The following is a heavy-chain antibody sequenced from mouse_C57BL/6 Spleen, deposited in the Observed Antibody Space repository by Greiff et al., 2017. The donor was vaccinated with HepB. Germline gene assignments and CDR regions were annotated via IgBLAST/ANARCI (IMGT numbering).Heavy chain of an antibody. J-gene: IGHJ1*03. D-gene: IGHD2-4*01. CDR2: IWSGGST. Sequence: QVQLQQSGPGLVQPSQSLSITCTVSGFSLTSYGVHWVRQSPGKGLEWLGVIWSGGSTDYNAAFISRLSISKDNSKSQVFFKMNSLQADDTAIYYCARNFYYDYDGAGYFDVWGTGTTVTVSS. V-gene: IGHV2-2*01. CDR3: ARNFYYDYDGAGYFDV. CDR1: GFSLTSYG.